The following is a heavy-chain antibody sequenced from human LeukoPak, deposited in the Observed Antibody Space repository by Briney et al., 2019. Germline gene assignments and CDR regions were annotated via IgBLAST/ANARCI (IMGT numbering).Heavy chain of an antibody. CDR3: ARSGLLWFGELFGARVEDYYYYMDV. CDR2: IIPIFGTA. Sequence: SVKVSCEASGGTFSSYAISWVRQAPGQGLEWMGRIIPIFGTANYAQKFQGRVTITTDESTSTAYMELSSLRSEDTAVYYCARSGLLWFGELFGARVEDYYYYMDVWGKGTTVTVSS. CDR1: GGTFSSYA. V-gene: IGHV1-69*05. D-gene: IGHD3-10*01. J-gene: IGHJ6*03.